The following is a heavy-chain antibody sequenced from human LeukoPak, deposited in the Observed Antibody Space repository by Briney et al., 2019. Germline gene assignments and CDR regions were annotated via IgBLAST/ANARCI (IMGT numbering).Heavy chain of an antibody. D-gene: IGHD5-12*01. J-gene: IGHJ4*02. CDR1: GFTFSNHL. Sequence: GGSLRLSCAPSGFTFSNHLMPWVRQAPGRGLEWLAIMSSDGSRNYYAHSVEVRFTIYGDNSKNTLYLQMDSLRAEDTAVYYCARDRAWNYFDSWGQGTLVTVSS. V-gene: IGHV3-30*03. CDR3: ARDRAWNYFDS. CDR2: MSSDGSRN.